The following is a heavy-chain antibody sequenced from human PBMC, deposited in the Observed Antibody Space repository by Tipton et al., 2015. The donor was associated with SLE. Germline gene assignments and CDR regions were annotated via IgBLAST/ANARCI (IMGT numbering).Heavy chain of an antibody. CDR2: INHSGST. D-gene: IGHD4-17*01. V-gene: IGHV4-39*07. CDR3: AREGEVTTSPYYFDY. Sequence: TLSLTCTVSGGSISSSSYYWSWIRQPPGKGLEWIGEINHSGSTNYNPSLKSRVTISVDTSKNQFSLKLSSATAADTAVYYCAREGEVTTSPYYFDYWGQGTLVTVSS. J-gene: IGHJ4*02. CDR1: GGSISSSSYY.